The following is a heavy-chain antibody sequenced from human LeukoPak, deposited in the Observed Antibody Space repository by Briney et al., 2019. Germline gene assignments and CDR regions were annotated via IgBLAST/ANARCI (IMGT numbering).Heavy chain of an antibody. CDR1: GFTVDDYA. Sequence: GRSLRLSCAASGFTVDDYAMHWVRQAPGKGLEWVSGISWNSGSIGYADSVKGRFTISRDNAKNSLYLQMNSLRAEDTALYYCAKDTAAGTRGAFDIWGQGTMVTVSS. D-gene: IGHD6-13*01. CDR3: AKDTAAGTRGAFDI. CDR2: ISWNSGSI. V-gene: IGHV3-9*01. J-gene: IGHJ3*02.